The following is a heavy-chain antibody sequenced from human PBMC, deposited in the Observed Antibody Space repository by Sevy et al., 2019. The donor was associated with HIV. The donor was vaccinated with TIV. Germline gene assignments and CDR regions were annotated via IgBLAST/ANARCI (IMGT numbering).Heavy chain of an antibody. V-gene: IGHV1-18*04. CDR2: ISAYNGNT. Sequence: ASVKVSCKASGYTFTSYGISWVRQAPGQGLEWMGWISAYNGNTNYAQKLQGRVTMTTDTSTSTAYMELRSLRSDDTAGYYCARGVYYDSSGSKYYYYGMDVWGQWTTVTVSS. CDR1: GYTFTSYG. CDR3: ARGVYYDSSGSKYYYYGMDV. D-gene: IGHD3-22*01. J-gene: IGHJ6*02.